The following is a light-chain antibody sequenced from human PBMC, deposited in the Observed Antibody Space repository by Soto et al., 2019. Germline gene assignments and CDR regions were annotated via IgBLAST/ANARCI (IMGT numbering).Light chain of an antibody. Sequence: IQLTQSPSSLSASVGDRVTITCRASQRISSDLAWYQQKPGKAPNFLIYDASTLQSGVPSRFSGSGSGTDFTLTISSLQPEDFASYYCQQLNSYPITFGQGTRLEIK. CDR2: DAS. CDR3: QQLNSYPIT. V-gene: IGKV1-9*01. J-gene: IGKJ5*01. CDR1: QRISSD.